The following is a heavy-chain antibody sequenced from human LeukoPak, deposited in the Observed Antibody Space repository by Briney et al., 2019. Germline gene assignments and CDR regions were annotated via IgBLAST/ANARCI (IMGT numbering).Heavy chain of an antibody. D-gene: IGHD3-9*01. CDR2: INTNTGNP. V-gene: IGHV7-4-1*02. CDR3: ARDYYDILTGSYAFDI. Sequence: GASVKVSCKASGYTFTSYAMNWVRQAPRQGLEWMGWINTNTGNPTYAQGFTGRFVFSLDTSVSTAYLQISSLKAEDTAVYYCARDYYDILTGSYAFDIWGQGTMVTVSS. CDR1: GYTFTSYA. J-gene: IGHJ3*02.